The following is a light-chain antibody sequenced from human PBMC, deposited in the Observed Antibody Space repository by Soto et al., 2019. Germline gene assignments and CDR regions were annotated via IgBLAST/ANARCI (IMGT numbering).Light chain of an antibody. CDR3: SSYTSISTLYV. J-gene: IGLJ1*01. Sequence: QSALTQPASVSGSPGQSITISCTGTNSDVGGYNYVSWYQQHPGKAPELMIYEVSHRPSGVSNRFSGSKSDNTASLTISGXQAEDEADYYCSSYTSISTLYVFGTGTKATV. V-gene: IGLV2-14*01. CDR2: EVS. CDR1: NSDVGGYNY.